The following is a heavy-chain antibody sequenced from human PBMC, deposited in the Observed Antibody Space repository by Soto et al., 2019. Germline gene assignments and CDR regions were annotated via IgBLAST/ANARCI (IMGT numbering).Heavy chain of an antibody. D-gene: IGHD1-1*01. V-gene: IGHV1-69*13. CDR3: ARGAPQLERLSWFDP. CDR2: IIPIFGTA. Sequence: SVKVSCKASGGTFSSYAISWVRQAPGQGLEWMGGIIPIFGTANYAQKFQGRVTITADESTSTAYMELSSLRSEDTAVYYCARGAPQLERLSWFDPWRQGTLVTVSS. J-gene: IGHJ5*02. CDR1: GGTFSSYA.